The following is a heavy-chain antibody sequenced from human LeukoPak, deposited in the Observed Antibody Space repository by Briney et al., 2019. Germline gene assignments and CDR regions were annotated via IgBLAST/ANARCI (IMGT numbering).Heavy chain of an antibody. CDR3: ARGSGIRRKRWLQFGGDWYDP. Sequence: SETLSLTCAVYGGSFRGYYWSGIREPPGEGLEWRGEIIHSGTNHYHQSRKSRFTISVDTSKNQLSLKLSSVTAADTAVYYCARGSGIRRKRWLQFGGDWYDPCGQGTLVTVSS. CDR2: IIHSGTN. D-gene: IGHD5-24*01. V-gene: IGHV4-34*01. J-gene: IGHJ5*02. CDR1: GGSFRGYY.